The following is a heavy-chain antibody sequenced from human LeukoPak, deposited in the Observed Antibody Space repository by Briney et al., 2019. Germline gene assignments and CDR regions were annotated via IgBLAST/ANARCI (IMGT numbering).Heavy chain of an antibody. V-gene: IGHV1-46*01. CDR3: AKDEYGSSWYYRQEYFQH. Sequence: ASVTVSCTASGYTFTSNYIHWVRQAPGQGLEWIGIINPNGGSTSYAQKFQGRVTMTRDTSTSTVYMELSSLRAEDTAVYYCAKDEYGSSWYYRQEYFQHWGQGTLVTVSS. D-gene: IGHD6-13*01. CDR1: GYTFTSNY. CDR2: INPNGGST. J-gene: IGHJ1*01.